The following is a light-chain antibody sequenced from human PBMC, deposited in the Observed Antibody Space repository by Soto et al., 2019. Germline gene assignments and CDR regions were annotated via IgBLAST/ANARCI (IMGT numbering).Light chain of an antibody. Sequence: EIVMTQSPATLSVSPGERATLSCRASQSDSSNLAWYQQKPGQAPRLLIYGASTRATGIPARFSGSGSGTEFTLTISSLQSEDFAVYYCQQYNNWPWTFGQGTKVDIK. J-gene: IGKJ1*01. CDR1: QSDSSN. CDR3: QQYNNWPWT. V-gene: IGKV3-15*01. CDR2: GAS.